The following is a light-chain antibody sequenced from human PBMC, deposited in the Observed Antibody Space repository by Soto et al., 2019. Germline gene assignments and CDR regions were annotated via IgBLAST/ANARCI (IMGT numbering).Light chain of an antibody. J-gene: IGLJ1*01. CDR2: EVT. CDR3: CQYEGIYV. CDR1: SSDVGRYNL. V-gene: IGLV2-23*02. Sequence: QSVLTQPASVSGSPGQSITISCTGTSSDVGRYNLVSWYQQHPGKAPKLMIYEVTKRPSGVSNRFSGSKSGRTASLTISGPQAEDDGDYYCCQYEGIYVFGTGTKVT.